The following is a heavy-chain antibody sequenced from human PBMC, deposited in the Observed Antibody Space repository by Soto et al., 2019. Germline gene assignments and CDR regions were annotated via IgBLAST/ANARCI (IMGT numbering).Heavy chain of an antibody. CDR1: GGSISSYY. CDR2: IYYSGST. Sequence: SETLSLTCTVSGGSISSYYWSWIRQPPGKGLEWIGYIYYSGSTNYNPSLKSRVTISVDTSKNQFSLKLSSVTAADTAVYYCALGENFWSGPDAFDIWGQGTMVTVS. D-gene: IGHD3-3*01. V-gene: IGHV4-59*01. J-gene: IGHJ3*02. CDR3: ALGENFWSGPDAFDI.